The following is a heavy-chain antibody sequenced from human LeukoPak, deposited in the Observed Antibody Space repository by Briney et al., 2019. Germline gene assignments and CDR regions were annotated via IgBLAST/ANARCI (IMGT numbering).Heavy chain of an antibody. Sequence: SSETLSLTCTVSGGSISSGGYYWRWIRQHRGKGLEWIGYIYYSGSTYYNPSLKSRVTISVDTSNNQFSLKLSSVTAADTAVYYCASEVSINAFDIWGQGTMVTVSS. CDR2: IYYSGST. CDR3: ASEVSINAFDI. CDR1: GGSISSGGYY. V-gene: IGHV4-31*03. J-gene: IGHJ3*02. D-gene: IGHD3-3*02.